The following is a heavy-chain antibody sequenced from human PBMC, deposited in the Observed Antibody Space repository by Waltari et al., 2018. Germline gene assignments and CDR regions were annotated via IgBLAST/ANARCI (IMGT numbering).Heavy chain of an antibody. D-gene: IGHD4-17*01. CDR2: ISWNSGRI. Sequence: EVQLVESGGGLVQPGRSLRLSCAASGFTFDDYVMHWVRQAPGKGLEWVSGISWNSGRIGYADSVNGRFTVSRDNAKNSLYLQVNRLRAEDTALYYCAKGEVYGDGPFDYWGQGTLVTVSS. CDR3: AKGEVYGDGPFDY. V-gene: IGHV3-9*01. J-gene: IGHJ4*02. CDR1: GFTFDDYV.